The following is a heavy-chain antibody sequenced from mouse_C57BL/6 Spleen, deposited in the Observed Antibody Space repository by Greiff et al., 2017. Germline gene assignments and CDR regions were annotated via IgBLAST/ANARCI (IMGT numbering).Heavy chain of an antibody. D-gene: IGHD1-1*01. V-gene: IGHV1-55*01. J-gene: IGHJ2*02. CDR3: SRSYCSSKRAYYFDY. CDR1: GYTFTSYW. CDR2: IYPGSGST. Sequence: QVQLQQPGAELVKPGASVKMSCKASGYTFTSYWITWVKQRPGQGLEWIGDIYPGSGSTNYNEKFKSKATLTVDTSSSTAYMQLSTLPSEDSAVYYCSRSYCSSKRAYYFDYWGQGPSLTVSS.